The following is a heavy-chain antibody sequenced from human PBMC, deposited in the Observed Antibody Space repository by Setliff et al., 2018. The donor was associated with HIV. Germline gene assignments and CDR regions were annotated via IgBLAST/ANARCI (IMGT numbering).Heavy chain of an antibody. V-gene: IGHV4-34*01. J-gene: IGHJ3*02. D-gene: IGHD2-21*01. Sequence: PSETLSLTCAVYGGSFSGYYWSWIRQPPGKGLEWIGEINDSGSTNYNPSLKSRVTISVDTSKNQFSLKLSSVTAADTAVYYCARVDWSNAFDIWGQGTMVTVSS. CDR2: INDSGST. CDR3: ARVDWSNAFDI. CDR1: GGSFSGYY.